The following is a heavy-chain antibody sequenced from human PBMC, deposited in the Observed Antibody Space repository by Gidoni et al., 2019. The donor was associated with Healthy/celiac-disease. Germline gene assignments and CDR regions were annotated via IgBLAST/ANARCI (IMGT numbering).Heavy chain of an antibody. Sequence: EVQLLESGGGLVQPGGSLRLSCAASGFTFSSYAMGWVRQAPGKGLEWVSAIRGSGGSTYYADSVKGRFTISRDNSKNTLYLQMNSLRAEDTAVYYCAKGDLIVVVPAAMVDYWGQGTLVTVSS. D-gene: IGHD2-2*01. J-gene: IGHJ4*02. CDR2: IRGSGGST. V-gene: IGHV3-23*01. CDR1: GFTFSSYA. CDR3: AKGDLIVVVPAAMVDY.